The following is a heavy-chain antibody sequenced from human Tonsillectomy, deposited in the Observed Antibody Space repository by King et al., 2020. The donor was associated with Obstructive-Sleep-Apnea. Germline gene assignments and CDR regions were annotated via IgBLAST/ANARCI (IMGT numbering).Heavy chain of an antibody. J-gene: IGHJ5*02. CDR3: AKDKVPATAPFDP. D-gene: IGHD2-2*01. CDR2: ISYDGSNK. CDR1: GFTFSSYG. V-gene: IGHV3-30*18. Sequence: VQLVESGGGVVQPGRSLRLSWAASGFTFSSYGMHWVRQAPGKGLEWVAVISYDGSNKYYADSVKGRFTISRDNSKNTLYLQMNSLRAEDTAVYYCAKDKVPATAPFDPWGQGTLVTVSS.